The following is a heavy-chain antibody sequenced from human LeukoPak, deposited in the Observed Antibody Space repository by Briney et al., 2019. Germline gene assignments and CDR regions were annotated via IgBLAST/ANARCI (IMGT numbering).Heavy chain of an antibody. V-gene: IGHV4-59*08. CDR2: IYFPGHT. CDR1: GGSISGDY. CDR3: ARQGGTYFPHFDV. Sequence: PSETLSLTCTVSGGSISGDYWSWLRQSPGKELELIGYIYFPGHTNYKPSLRSRVTISGDTSKNVFSLTLNSVTAADTAIYYCARQGGTYFPHFDVWGPGTLVTVSS. J-gene: IGHJ4*02. D-gene: IGHD2/OR15-2a*01.